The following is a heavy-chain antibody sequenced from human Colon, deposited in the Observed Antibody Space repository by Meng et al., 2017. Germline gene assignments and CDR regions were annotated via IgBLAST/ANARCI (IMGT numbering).Heavy chain of an antibody. CDR2: MFHSGTT. D-gene: IGHD6-19*01. V-gene: IGHV4-61*01. CDR3: ARLIAGWPFYFDY. Sequence: QERLQDAGPGLVRPSETLSLTCNVSGGSVSSGSHYWSWIRQPPGKGLEWIGYMFHSGTTKYNPSLKSRVSMSVDTTKNQFYLKLTSVTVADTAVFYCARLIAGWPFYFDYWGQGILVTVSS. J-gene: IGHJ4*02. CDR1: GGSVSSGSHY.